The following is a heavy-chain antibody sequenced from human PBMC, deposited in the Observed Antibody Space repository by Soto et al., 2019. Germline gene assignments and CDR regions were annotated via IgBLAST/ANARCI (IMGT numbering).Heavy chain of an antibody. CDR2: IHYSGST. D-gene: IGHD3-10*01. V-gene: IGHV4-59*01. Sequence: QVQLQESGPGLVKPSETLSLTCTVSGSSISSYYWSWIRQPPGKGLEWIGYIHYSGSTKYNPSLKSRVTISVDTSKNQFSLKLSSVTAADTAVYYCARDRGGVASNWFDPWGQGTLVTVSS. J-gene: IGHJ5*02. CDR1: GSSISSYY. CDR3: ARDRGGVASNWFDP.